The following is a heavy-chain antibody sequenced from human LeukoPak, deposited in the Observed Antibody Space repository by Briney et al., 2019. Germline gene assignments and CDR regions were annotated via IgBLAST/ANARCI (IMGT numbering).Heavy chain of an antibody. Sequence: SETLSLTCAVCGGSFSGYYWSWIRQPPGKGLEWIGEINHSGSTNYNPSLKSRVTISVDTSKNQFSLKLSSVTAADTAVYYCARGLVGATTWGGYYYYGMDVWGQGTTVTVSS. CDR1: GGSFSGYY. J-gene: IGHJ6*02. CDR2: INHSGST. V-gene: IGHV4-34*01. CDR3: ARGLVGATTWGGYYYYGMDV. D-gene: IGHD1-26*01.